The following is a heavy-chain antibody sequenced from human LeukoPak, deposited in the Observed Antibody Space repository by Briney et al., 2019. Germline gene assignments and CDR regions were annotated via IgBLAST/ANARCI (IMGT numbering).Heavy chain of an antibody. V-gene: IGHV3-21*01. CDR1: GFTFSSYS. CDR2: ISSGSSYI. CDR3: ARDSRDYYDSSGYPFDY. Sequence: PGGSLRLSCAASGFTFSSYSMNWVRQAPGKGLEWVSSISSGSSYIYYADSVEGRFTISRDNAKNSLYLQMNSLRAEDTAVYYCARDSRDYYDSSGYPFDYWGQGTLVTVSS. D-gene: IGHD3-22*01. J-gene: IGHJ4*02.